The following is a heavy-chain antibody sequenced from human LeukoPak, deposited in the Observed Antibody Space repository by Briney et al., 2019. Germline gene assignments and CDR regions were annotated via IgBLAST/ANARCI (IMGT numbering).Heavy chain of an antibody. CDR2: ISAYNGNT. Sequence: ASVTVSCKASGYTFTSYGISWVRQAPGQGLEWMGWISAYNGNTNYAQKLQGRVTMTTDTSTSTAYMELRSLRSDDTAVYYCARVQNDFWSGYYTVIDYWGQGTLVTVSS. CDR1: GYTFTSYG. D-gene: IGHD3-3*01. V-gene: IGHV1-18*01. J-gene: IGHJ4*02. CDR3: ARVQNDFWSGYYTVIDY.